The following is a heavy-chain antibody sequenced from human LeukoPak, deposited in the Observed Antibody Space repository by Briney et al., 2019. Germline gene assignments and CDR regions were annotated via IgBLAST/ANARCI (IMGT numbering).Heavy chain of an antibody. Sequence: PSETLSLTCAVSGDSISSSNWWTWVRQPPGKGLEWIGEIYHSGNTNYNPSLKSRVTISVDTSKNQFSLKLSSVTAADTAVYYCARDLDAFDIWGQGTMVTVSS. V-gene: IGHV4-4*02. CDR2: IYHSGNT. CDR1: GDSISSSNW. J-gene: IGHJ3*02. CDR3: ARDLDAFDI.